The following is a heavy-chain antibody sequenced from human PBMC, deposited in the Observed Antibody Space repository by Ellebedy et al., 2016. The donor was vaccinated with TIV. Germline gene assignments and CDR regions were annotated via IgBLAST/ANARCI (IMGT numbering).Heavy chain of an antibody. CDR1: GFTFSKYA. V-gene: IGHV3-23*01. CDR3: AKEYQYGSSGYFSCFDY. Sequence: GESLKISCAASGFTFSKYAMSWVRQAPGKGLEWVSAISGSGAYTYYADSVKGRFTISRDNSKNTVYLQMNSLRAEDTAVYFCAKEYQYGSSGYFSCFDYWGQGTLVTASS. CDR2: ISGSGAYT. J-gene: IGHJ4*02. D-gene: IGHD3-22*01.